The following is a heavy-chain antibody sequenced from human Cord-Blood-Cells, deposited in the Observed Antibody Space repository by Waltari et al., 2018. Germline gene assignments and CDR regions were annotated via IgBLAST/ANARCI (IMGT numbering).Heavy chain of an antibody. Sequence: QVQLQQWGAGLLQPSETLSLTCAVYGGSFSGYYCSWIRQPPGKGLEWIWEINHSGSTNDNPSLKSRVTISVDTSKNQFSLKLSCVTAADTAVYYCASIAADAFDIWGQGTMVTVSS. CDR3: ASIAADAFDI. J-gene: IGHJ3*02. D-gene: IGHD6-13*01. CDR1: GGSFSGYY. CDR2: INHSGST. V-gene: IGHV4-34*01.